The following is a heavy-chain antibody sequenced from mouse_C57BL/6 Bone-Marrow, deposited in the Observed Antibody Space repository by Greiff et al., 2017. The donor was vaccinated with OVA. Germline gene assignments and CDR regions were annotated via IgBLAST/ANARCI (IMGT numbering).Heavy chain of an antibody. CDR1: GYTFTSYW. CDR2: IDPSDSYT. CDR3: ARFGNLLTMDY. J-gene: IGHJ4*01. Sequence: QVQLQQPGAELVMPGASVKLSCKASGYTFTSYWMHWVKQRPGQGLEWIGEIDPSDSYTNYNQKFKGKSTLTSDTSSSTAYMQLSSLTSEDSAIYFCARFGNLLTMDYWGQGTSVTVSS. V-gene: IGHV1-69*01. D-gene: IGHD2-1*01.